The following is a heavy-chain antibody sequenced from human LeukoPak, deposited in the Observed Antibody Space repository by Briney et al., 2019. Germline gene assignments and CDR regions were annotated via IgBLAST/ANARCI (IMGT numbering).Heavy chain of an antibody. CDR2: VKYDGSTT. CDR1: GFTFSAYW. D-gene: IGHD3/OR15-3a*01. J-gene: IGHJ4*02. V-gene: IGHV3-74*01. CDR3: ARDLNWLLFDY. Sequence: QPGGPLRLSCAASGFTFSAYWMHWVRQAPGKGLVWVSRVKYDGSTTAYADSVKGRFTISRDNTRNILYLEMNSLRVEDTAVYYCARDLNWLLFDYWGQGALVTVSS.